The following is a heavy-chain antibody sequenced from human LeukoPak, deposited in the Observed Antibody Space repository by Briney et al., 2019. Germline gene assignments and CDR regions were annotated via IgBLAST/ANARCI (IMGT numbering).Heavy chain of an antibody. J-gene: IGHJ4*02. CDR1: GTSIRSFY. Sequence: ASETLSLTCTVSGTSIRSFYWSWIRQPPGKGLEWIGYIYYNGDTYYNPSLKNRVTMSIDTSKNQISLKLRSMTAADAAVYYCARSWGVQQLVLDYWGQGTLVTVSS. D-gene: IGHD6-6*01. CDR3: ARSWGVQQLVLDY. V-gene: IGHV4-59*01. CDR2: IYYNGDT.